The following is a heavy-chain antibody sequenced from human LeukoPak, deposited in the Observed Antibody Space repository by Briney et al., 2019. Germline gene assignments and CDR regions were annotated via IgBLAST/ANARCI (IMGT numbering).Heavy chain of an antibody. CDR3: AKDLYYGSAYYYGMDV. CDR2: ISYDGSNK. CDR1: GFTFSSYA. J-gene: IGHJ6*02. V-gene: IGHV3-30*18. Sequence: GGSLRLSCAASGFTFSSYAMHWVRQAPGKGLEWVAVISYDGSNKYYADSVKGRFTISRDNSKNTLYLQMNSLRAEDTAVYYCAKDLYYGSAYYYGMDVWGQGTTVTVSS. D-gene: IGHD3-10*01.